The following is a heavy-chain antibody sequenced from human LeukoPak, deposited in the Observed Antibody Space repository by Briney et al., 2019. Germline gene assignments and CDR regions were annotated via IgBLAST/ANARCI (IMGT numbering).Heavy chain of an antibody. CDR2: ISSTSSYI. CDR3: ARDLYCSGGSCYSLDY. D-gene: IGHD2-15*01. V-gene: IGHV3-21*01. Sequence: GRSLRLSCAASGFTFSSYSMNWVRQAPGKGLEWVSSISSTSSYIYYADSVKGRFTISRDNAKNSLYLQMNSLRAEDTAVYYCARDLYCSGGSCYSLDYWGQGTLVTVSS. J-gene: IGHJ4*02. CDR1: GFTFSSYS.